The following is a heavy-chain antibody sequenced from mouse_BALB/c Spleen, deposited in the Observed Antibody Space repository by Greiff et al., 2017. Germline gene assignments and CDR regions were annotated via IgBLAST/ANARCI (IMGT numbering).Heavy chain of an antibody. J-gene: IGHJ4*01. Sequence: VQPQQSGPELVKPGASVKISCKASGYSFTGYYMHWVKQSHVKSLEWIGRINPYNGATSYNQNFKDKASLTVDKSSSTAYMELHSLTSEDSAVYYCARVITTRLYYAMDYWGQGTSVTVSS. CDR2: INPYNGAT. D-gene: IGHD2-4*01. CDR1: GYSFTGYY. CDR3: ARVITTRLYYAMDY. V-gene: IGHV1-31*01.